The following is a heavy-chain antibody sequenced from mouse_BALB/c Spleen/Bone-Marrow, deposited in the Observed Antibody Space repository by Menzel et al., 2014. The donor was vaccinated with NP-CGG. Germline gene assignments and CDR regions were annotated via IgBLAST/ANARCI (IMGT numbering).Heavy chain of an antibody. D-gene: IGHD3-1*01. V-gene: IGHV5-9-4*01. Sequence: EVKLVESGGGLVKPGGSLKLSCAASGFIFSYYAMSWVRQSPEKRLEWVAEISSGGSYTYYPDTVTGRFTISRDNAKNTLYLEMSSLRSEDTAMYYCTRGRGDYWGQGTSVTVSS. CDR3: TRGRGDY. J-gene: IGHJ4*01. CDR2: ISSGGSYT. CDR1: GFIFSYYA.